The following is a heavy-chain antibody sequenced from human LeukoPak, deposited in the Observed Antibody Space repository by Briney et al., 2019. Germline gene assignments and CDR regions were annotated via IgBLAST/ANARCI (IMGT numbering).Heavy chain of an antibody. CDR2: IRHDESKK. CDR3: ARDEASYSSGYYYESWYFDY. CDR1: GFLFSKNG. V-gene: IGHV3-30*02. J-gene: IGHJ4*02. Sequence: GGSLRLSCAASGFLFSKNGMHWVRQAPGKGLEWVAFIRHDESKKNYADSMKGRFTISRDNSKNTLYLQMNSLRAEDTAVYYCARDEASYSSGYYYESWYFDYWGQGTLVTVSS. D-gene: IGHD3-22*01.